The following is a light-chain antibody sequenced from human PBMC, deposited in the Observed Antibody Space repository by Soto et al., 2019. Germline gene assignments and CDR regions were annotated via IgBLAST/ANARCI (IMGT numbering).Light chain of an antibody. J-gene: IGKJ4*01. CDR1: QDIKYY. CDR2: SAS. CDR3: LQHNSYPLT. Sequence: DIQMTQSPSAMSASVGDRVTINCRASQDIKYYLAWFQQKPGKVPKRLIYSASSWQSGVPSRFSGSGSGTKFTLTISGLQPEDSATYYCLQHNSYPLTFGGGTKVEIK. V-gene: IGKV1-17*03.